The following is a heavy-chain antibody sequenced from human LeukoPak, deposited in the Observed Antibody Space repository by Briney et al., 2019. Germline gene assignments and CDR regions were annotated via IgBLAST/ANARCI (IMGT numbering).Heavy chain of an antibody. CDR1: GGSISSYY. CDR3: ARGGWYVFDY. V-gene: IGHV4-59*01. CDR2: IYYSGTT. Sequence: PSETLSLTCTVSGGSISSYYWSWIRQPPGKGLEWIGFIYYSGTTNYNPSLKSRLTISVNTSKNQFSLKLSSVTAADTAVYCCARGGWYVFDYWGQGTLLTVSS. D-gene: IGHD6-19*01. J-gene: IGHJ4*02.